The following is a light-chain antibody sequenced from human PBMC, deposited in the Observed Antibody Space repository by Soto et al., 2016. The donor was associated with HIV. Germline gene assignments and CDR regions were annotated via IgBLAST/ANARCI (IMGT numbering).Light chain of an antibody. J-gene: IGLJ2*01. CDR2: DDS. Sequence: SYVLTQPPAVSVAPGKTARITCGGNDIGSNSVHWYQQKPGQAPVLVVYDDSDRPSGIPERFSGSNSGNTATLTINRVEAGDEADYYCQVWDSSSDHVVFGGGTKLTVL. V-gene: IGLV3-21*03. CDR1: DIGSNS. CDR3: QVWDSSSDHVV.